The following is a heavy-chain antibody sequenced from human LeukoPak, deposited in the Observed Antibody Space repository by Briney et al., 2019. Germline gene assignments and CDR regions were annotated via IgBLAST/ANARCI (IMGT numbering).Heavy chain of an antibody. D-gene: IGHD3-22*01. V-gene: IGHV3-23*01. CDR3: AKLYDSSGYYWPLNAFDI. CDR2: ISGSGGST. J-gene: IGHJ3*02. Sequence: GGSLRLSCAASGFTFSSYAMSWVRQAPGKGLEWVSAISGSGGSTYYADSVKGRFTISRDNSKNTLYLQMNSLRAEDTAVYYCAKLYDSSGYYWPLNAFDIWGQGTMVTVSS. CDR1: GFTFSSYA.